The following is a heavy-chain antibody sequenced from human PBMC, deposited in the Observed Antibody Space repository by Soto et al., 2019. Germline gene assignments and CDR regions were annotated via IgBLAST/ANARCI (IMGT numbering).Heavy chain of an antibody. CDR1: GFTFSNFW. CDR2: INSDGSST. J-gene: IGHJ4*02. CDR3: ARDFEY. V-gene: IGHV3-74*01. Sequence: EVQLVESGGGLVQPGGSLRLSCEASGFTFSNFWMHWVRQAPGTGLVWVSRINSDGSSTNYADSVKGRVTISRDNAKNTLYLQLNSPRPEDRAVYYWARDFEYWGQGTLVTVAS.